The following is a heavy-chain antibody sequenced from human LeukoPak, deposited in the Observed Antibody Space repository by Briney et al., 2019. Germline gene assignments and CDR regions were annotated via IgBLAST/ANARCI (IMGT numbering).Heavy chain of an antibody. CDR3: ARYPSTRYYGFDY. D-gene: IGHD4-17*01. V-gene: IGHV4-61*02. CDR2: LYTSGST. Sequence: SETLSLTCTAPGDSITSGPYFWNWIRQPAGRGLEWIGRLYTSGSTNYNPSLKSRVTMSVDTSKNQFSLKLSSVTAADTAVYYCARYPSTRYYGFDYWGQGTLVTVSS. CDR1: GDSITSGPYF. J-gene: IGHJ4*02.